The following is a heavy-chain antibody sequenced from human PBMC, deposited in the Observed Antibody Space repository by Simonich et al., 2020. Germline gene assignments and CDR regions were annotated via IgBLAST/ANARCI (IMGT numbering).Heavy chain of an antibody. CDR1: GFTFSSYA. V-gene: IGHV3-23*01. D-gene: IGHD3-22*01. J-gene: IGHJ3*02. CDR3: AKDLGERITMIVVVIDAFDI. Sequence: GGGLVQPGGSLRLSCAASGFTFSSYAMSWVRQAPGKGLEWVSAISGSGGSTYYADSVKGRLTISRDNSKNTLYLQRNSLRAEVTAVYYCAKDLGERITMIVVVIDAFDIWGQGTMVTVSS. CDR2: ISGSGGST.